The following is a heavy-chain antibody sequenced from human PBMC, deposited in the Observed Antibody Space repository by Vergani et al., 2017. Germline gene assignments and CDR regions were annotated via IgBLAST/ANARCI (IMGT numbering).Heavy chain of an antibody. CDR2: IIGGGGCT. D-gene: IGHD6-19*01. Sequence: EVQLLESGGGLVQPGGSLRLSCAASGFTFSSYAMSWVRQAPGTGLEWVSAIIGGGGCTYYADSVEGRVTLSRDNSKTTLYLQMNSLRAEDTAVYYCANRGRSGGWYEGQPSPFQHWGQGTLVTVSS. CDR3: ANRGRSGGWYEGQPSPFQH. J-gene: IGHJ1*01. CDR1: GFTFSSYA. V-gene: IGHV3-23*01.